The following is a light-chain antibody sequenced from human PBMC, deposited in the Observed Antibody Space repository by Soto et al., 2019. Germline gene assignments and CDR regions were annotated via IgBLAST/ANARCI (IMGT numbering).Light chain of an antibody. CDR1: QSISDT. J-gene: IGKJ1*01. V-gene: IGKV3-15*01. CDR2: GAY. Sequence: EIVMTQSPATLSVSPGGRATLSCRASQSISDTLAWYQQKPGQAHRLLIYGAYRRATGFQARFSGSGSGTDFTLTISSLQSEDFAVYYCKQYDNWPWTFGQGTKVDIK. CDR3: KQYDNWPWT.